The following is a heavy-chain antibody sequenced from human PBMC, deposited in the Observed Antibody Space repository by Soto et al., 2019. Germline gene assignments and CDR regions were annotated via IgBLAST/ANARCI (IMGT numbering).Heavy chain of an antibody. V-gene: IGHV4-59*11. CDR1: GGSISSHY. CDR3: ARERADYGGNNAQYYFDY. CDR2: IYYSGST. D-gene: IGHD4-17*01. Sequence: SETLSLTCTVSGGSISSHYWSWIRQPPGKGLEWIGYIYYSGSTNYNPSLKSRVTISVDTSKNQFSLKLSSVTAADTAVYYCARERADYGGNNAQYYFDYWGQGTLVTVSS. J-gene: IGHJ4*02.